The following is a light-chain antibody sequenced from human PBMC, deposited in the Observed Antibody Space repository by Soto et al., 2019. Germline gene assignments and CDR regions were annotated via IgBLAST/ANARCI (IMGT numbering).Light chain of an antibody. CDR2: EDN. V-gene: IGLV6-57*04. J-gene: IGLJ2*01. CDR1: SGSIVSNY. Sequence: NFMLTQPHSVSESPGKTVTISCTRSSGSIVSNYVQWYQQRPGRAPTTVIYEDNERPSGVPDRFSGSLDSSSNSASLTISGLKTEDEADYYCQSYDSSNYVIFGGGTKLTVL. CDR3: QSYDSSNYVI.